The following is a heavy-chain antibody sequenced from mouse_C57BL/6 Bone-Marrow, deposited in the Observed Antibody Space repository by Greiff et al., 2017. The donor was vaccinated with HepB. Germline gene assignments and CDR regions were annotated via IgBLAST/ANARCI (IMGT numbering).Heavy chain of an antibody. CDR3: ARNSEYFDV. CDR1: GFSLTSYG. CDR2: IWSGGST. Sequence: VQVVESGPGLVQPSQSLSITCTVSGFSLTSYGVHWVRQSPGKGLEWLGVIWSGGSTDYNAAFISRLSISKDNSKSQVFFKMNSLQADDTAIYYCARNSEYFDVWGTGTTVTVSS. V-gene: IGHV2-2*01. J-gene: IGHJ1*03.